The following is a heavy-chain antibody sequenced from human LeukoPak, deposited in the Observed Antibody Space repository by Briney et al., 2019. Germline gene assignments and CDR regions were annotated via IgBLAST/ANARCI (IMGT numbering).Heavy chain of an antibody. CDR2: TYYRSKWYN. CDR3: ARDPMPWVTPPAKEDY. J-gene: IGHJ4*02. CDR1: GDSVSRNRTA. V-gene: IGHV6-1*01. Sequence: SQTLSLTCAISGDSVSRNRTAWNWIRQSPSRGLEWLGRTYYRSKWYNDYAVSVKSRITINADTSKNQFSLQLNSVTPEDTAVYYCARDPMPWVTPPAKEDYWGQGTLVTVSS. D-gene: IGHD2-2*01.